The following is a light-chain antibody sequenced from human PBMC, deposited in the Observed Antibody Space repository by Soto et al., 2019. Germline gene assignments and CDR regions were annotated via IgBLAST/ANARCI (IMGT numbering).Light chain of an antibody. CDR1: SSDVGGYNY. CDR2: EVS. J-gene: IGLJ1*01. Sequence: QSALTQPASVAGSPGQSITISCTGTSSDVGGYNYVSWYQQHPGKAPKLMIYEVSNRHSGVSNRFSGNKSGNPASLTLFGHKAEDETDYYCSSYISSSIDYVFGPVTKVTVL. CDR3: SSYISSSIDYV. V-gene: IGLV2-14*01.